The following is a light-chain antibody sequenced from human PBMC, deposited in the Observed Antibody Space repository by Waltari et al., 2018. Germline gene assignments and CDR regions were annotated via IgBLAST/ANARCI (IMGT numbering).Light chain of an antibody. Sequence: DIQMTQSPSSLSASIGDRVNITCQASQDISNYLYWYQQKPGKAPNLLIYDASNLESGVPSRFSGSGSETDFTFTITSLQPEDIATYHCQQYANLPHTFGQGTRLEIK. CDR2: DAS. J-gene: IGKJ5*01. CDR1: QDISNY. CDR3: QQYANLPHT. V-gene: IGKV1-33*01.